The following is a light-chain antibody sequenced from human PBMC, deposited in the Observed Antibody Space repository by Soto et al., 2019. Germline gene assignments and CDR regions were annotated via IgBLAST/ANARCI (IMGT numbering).Light chain of an antibody. J-gene: IGKJ1*01. CDR1: QGVDNY. CDR2: AAS. V-gene: IGKV1-27*01. CDR3: QHYNTALET. Sequence: QMTQSPSSLSASIGDRVTITCRASQGVDNYLAWYQQRPGKVPRLLIYAASTLQSVVPSRFSGSRSGADFTLTISSLQPEDVATYYCQHYNTALETFGQGTRVEIK.